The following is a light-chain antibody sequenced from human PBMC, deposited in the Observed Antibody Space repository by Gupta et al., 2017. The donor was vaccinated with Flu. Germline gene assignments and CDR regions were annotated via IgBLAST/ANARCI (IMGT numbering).Light chain of an antibody. CDR3: QQYGSYPYT. CDR1: QSISNW. V-gene: IGKV1-5*03. Sequence: DIQMTQSPSSLSPSVGDRVTITCRASQSISNWLAWYQQKPGKAPKVLIYKASSLESGVPSRFSGSGSGTEFTLTISSLQPDDFATYYCQQYGSYPYTFGQGTKLEIK. J-gene: IGKJ2*01. CDR2: KAS.